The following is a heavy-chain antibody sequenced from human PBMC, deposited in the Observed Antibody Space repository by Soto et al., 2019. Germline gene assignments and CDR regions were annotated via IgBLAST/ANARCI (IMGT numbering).Heavy chain of an antibody. CDR1: GYTFTSYD. Sequence: ASVKVSCKASGYTFTSYDINWVRQAAGQGLEWMGWMNPNRGNTGYAQKFQGRVTMTRNTSISTAYMELSRLRSEDTAVYYCARGPPIDFWSGFGYHHYCMDVWGQGTTVTVSS. CDR3: ARGPPIDFWSGFGYHHYCMDV. V-gene: IGHV1-8*01. D-gene: IGHD3-3*01. J-gene: IGHJ6*02. CDR2: MNPNRGNT.